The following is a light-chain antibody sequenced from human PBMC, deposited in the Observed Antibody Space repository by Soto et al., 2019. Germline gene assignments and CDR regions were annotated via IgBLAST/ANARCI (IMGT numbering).Light chain of an antibody. J-gene: IGKJ1*01. Sequence: DNVVTLSPSTXCGSPGDRFTNPCRASQTISSWSDRYKQKPAQAPXLXXXKAYTSKSGVPSRFRGSGSGTELTLTISSGQSEDFEGHYCQQYNKGSPWTFGQGTKVDI. V-gene: IGKV1-5*03. CDR2: KAY. CDR1: QTISSW. CDR3: QQYNKGSPWT.